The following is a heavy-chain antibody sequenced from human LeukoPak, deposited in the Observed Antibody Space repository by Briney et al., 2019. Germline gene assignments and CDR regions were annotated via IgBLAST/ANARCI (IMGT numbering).Heavy chain of an antibody. V-gene: IGHV4-59*08. CDR3: ARHTDDLGYFQH. D-gene: IGHD3-16*01. Sequence: SEXLSLXXTVSGGSIXXXXXXXIRQPPGXXXXXIGYIXYXGRTKYNXXXXSXXXIXXDTSKNQFSLKLSSVTAADTAVYYCARHTDDLGYFQHWGQGTLVTVSS. J-gene: IGHJ1*01. CDR2: IXYXGRT. CDR1: GGSIXXXX.